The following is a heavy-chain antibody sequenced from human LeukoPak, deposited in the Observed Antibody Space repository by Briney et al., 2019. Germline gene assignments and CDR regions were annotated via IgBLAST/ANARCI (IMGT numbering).Heavy chain of an antibody. D-gene: IGHD1-1*01. CDR3: ARLLPRTGTTAYYFHNDMDV. CDR1: GGSFTNYY. CDR2: IDHSGST. V-gene: IGHV4-34*01. J-gene: IGHJ6*03. Sequence: SETLSLTCGVYGGSFTNYYWSWIRQPPGKGLEWIGEIDHSGSTNYNPSLKSRVIISIDTSKNQFSLKLSSVTAADTADYYCARLLPRTGTTAYYFHNDMDVWGKGTTVTISS.